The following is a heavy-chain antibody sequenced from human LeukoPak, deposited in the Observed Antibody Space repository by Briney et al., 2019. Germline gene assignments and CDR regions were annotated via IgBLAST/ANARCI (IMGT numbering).Heavy chain of an antibody. V-gene: IGHV3-23*01. CDR3: AKALGKVDSSSFYYYYGMDV. CDR2: ISGSGGST. CDR1: GFIFSTYA. J-gene: IGHJ6*02. Sequence: GGSLRLSCAASGFIFSTYAMSWVRQAPGKGLEWVSAISGSGGSTYYADSVKGRFTISRDNSKNTLYLQMNSLRAEDTAVYYCAKALGKVDSSSFYYYYGMDVWGQGTTVTVSS. D-gene: IGHD6-13*01.